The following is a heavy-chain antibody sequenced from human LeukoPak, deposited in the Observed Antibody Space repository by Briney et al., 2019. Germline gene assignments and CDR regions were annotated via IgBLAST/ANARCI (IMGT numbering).Heavy chain of an antibody. CDR1: GFPFSRLG. Sequence: GSLSPPCVAFGFPFSRLGIPWVRQGPGQGLDWGGFFRYDGSTKYYADSVKGRFTISRDNSKNALFLQMISLRAEDTAVYYCAKDRGIKPAAIPEGFDYWGQGTLVTVSS. CDR3: AKDRGIKPAAIPEGFDY. CDR2: FRYDGSTK. V-gene: IGHV3-30*02. J-gene: IGHJ4*02. D-gene: IGHD2-2*01.